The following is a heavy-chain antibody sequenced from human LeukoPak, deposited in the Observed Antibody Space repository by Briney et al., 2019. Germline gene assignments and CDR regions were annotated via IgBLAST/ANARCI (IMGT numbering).Heavy chain of an antibody. CDR2: ISAYNGNT. CDR1: GYTFTSYG. D-gene: IGHD4-23*01. J-gene: IGHJ4*02. Sequence: ASVKVSCKASGYTFTSYGTSWVRQAPGQGLEWMGWISAYNGNTNYAQKLQGRVAMTTDTSTSTAYMELRSLRSDDTAVYYCARSRWYPPFDYWGQGTLVTVSS. V-gene: IGHV1-18*01. CDR3: ARSRWYPPFDY.